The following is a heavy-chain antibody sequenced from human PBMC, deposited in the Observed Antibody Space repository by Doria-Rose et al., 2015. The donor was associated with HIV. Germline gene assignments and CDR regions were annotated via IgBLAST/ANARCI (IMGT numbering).Heavy chain of an antibody. CDR3: ARMGSYRELDY. D-gene: IGHD3-3*01. CDR1: GASVSSRGYY. J-gene: IGHJ4*02. V-gene: IGHV4-31*03. Sequence: SGPGLVKPSEPLSLTCSVSGASVSSRGYYWNWIRQVPGKGLESLGYTYYTGTSDYSPSLKSRLNMAVDTSKNQFSLKLSLVTVADTAVYYCARMGSYRELDYWGQGALVIVSA. CDR2: TYYTGTS.